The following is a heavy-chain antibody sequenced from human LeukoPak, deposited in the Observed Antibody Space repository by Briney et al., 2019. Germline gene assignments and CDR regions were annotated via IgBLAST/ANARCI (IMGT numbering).Heavy chain of an antibody. CDR3: TTDIETCGDTSDY. CDR1: GFTFSNAW. J-gene: IGHJ4*02. Sequence: PGGSLRLSCAASGFTFSNAWMSWVRQAPGKGLEWVGRIKSKTDGGTTDYAAPVKGRFTISRDDSKNMLYLQMNSLKTEDTAVYYCTTDIETCGDTSDYWGQGTLVTVSS. V-gene: IGHV3-15*01. D-gene: IGHD4-17*01. CDR2: IKSKTDGGTT.